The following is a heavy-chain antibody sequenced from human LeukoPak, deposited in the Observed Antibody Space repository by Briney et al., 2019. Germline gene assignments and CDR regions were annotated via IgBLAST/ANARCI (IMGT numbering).Heavy chain of an antibody. D-gene: IGHD3-10*01. CDR2: ISAGGGGT. V-gene: IGHV3-23*01. Sequence: PGGSLRLSCAASGFTFSSYAMSWVRQAPGKGLEWVSSISAGGGGTNYADSVKGRFTISRENPKNTLYLQMNSLRAEDTAVYYCAKEKYYGSDWGQGTLVTVSS. CDR3: AKEKYYGSD. J-gene: IGHJ4*02. CDR1: GFTFSSYA.